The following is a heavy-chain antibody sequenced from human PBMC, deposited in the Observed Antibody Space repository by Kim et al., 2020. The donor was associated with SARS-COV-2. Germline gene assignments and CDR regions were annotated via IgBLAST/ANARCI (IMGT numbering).Heavy chain of an antibody. CDR3: ARSVGNASAPGRLYCGL. J-gene: IGHJ2*01. V-gene: IGHV4-34*01. CDR2: INYSGRT. CDR1: GGSISGFY. D-gene: IGHD3-10*01. Sequence: SETLSLTCAVYGGSISGFYWSWIRQPPGRGLEWIGVINYSGRTNYNPSLKSRVTISVDTSKNQFSLKLTSVTAADTAVYYCARSVGNASAPGRLYCGLWG.